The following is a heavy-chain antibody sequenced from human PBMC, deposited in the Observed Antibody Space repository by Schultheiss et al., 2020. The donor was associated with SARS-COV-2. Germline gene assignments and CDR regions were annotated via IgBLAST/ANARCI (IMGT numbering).Heavy chain of an antibody. CDR2: IKQDGSEK. CDR1: GFTFSSYW. V-gene: IGHV3-7*03. CDR3: ARDFSLETTDGGYYYGMDV. J-gene: IGHJ6*02. D-gene: IGHD4-17*01. Sequence: GGSLRLSCAASGFTFSSYWMSWVRQAPGKGLEWVANIKQDGSEKYYVDSVKGRFTISRDNAKNSLYLQMNSLRAEDTAVYYCARDFSLETTDGGYYYGMDVWGQETTVTVSS.